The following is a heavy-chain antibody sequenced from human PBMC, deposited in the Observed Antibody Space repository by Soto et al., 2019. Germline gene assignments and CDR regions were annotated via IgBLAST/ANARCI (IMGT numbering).Heavy chain of an antibody. CDR1: GFSLTTSGVG. Sequence: QITLKESGPTLVRPTQTLTLTCTFSGFSLTTSGVGVGWIRQPPGKALEWLAVIYWDDDKRYSSSLKRRLTITKDTSKNQVVLTMTNMDPVDTATYYCAHHPYYGLGSYSFDSWGQGTLVTVSS. J-gene: IGHJ4*02. CDR3: AHHPYYGLGSYSFDS. CDR2: IYWDDDK. D-gene: IGHD3-10*01. V-gene: IGHV2-5*02.